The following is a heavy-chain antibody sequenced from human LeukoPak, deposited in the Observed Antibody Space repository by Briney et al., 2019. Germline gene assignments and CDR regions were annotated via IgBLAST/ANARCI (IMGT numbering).Heavy chain of an antibody. V-gene: IGHV3-48*01. Sequence: PGGSLRLSCAASGFTFNTYTMNWVRQAPGKGLEWVSYISGSSGIIDYADSVKGRFTISRDNSKNTLYLQMNSLRAEDTAVYYCARSTKRITIFGVVSRLGEYYHYGMDVWGQGTTVTVSS. CDR1: GFTFNTYT. D-gene: IGHD3-3*01. CDR2: ISGSSGII. J-gene: IGHJ6*02. CDR3: ARSTKRITIFGVVSRLGEYYHYGMDV.